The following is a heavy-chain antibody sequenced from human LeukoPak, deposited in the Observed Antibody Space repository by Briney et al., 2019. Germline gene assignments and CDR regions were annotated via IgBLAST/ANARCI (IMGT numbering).Heavy chain of an antibody. CDR1: GFTFSNFG. V-gene: IGHV3-21*01. D-gene: IGHD6-13*01. Sequence: GGSLRLSCAASGFTFSNFGMNWVRQAPGKGPEWVSSISDDGNYIYYGDSVKGRFTISRDNANNSLDLQMHSLRAEDTAVYYCASDPHSAAANWFDPWGQGTLVTVSS. J-gene: IGHJ5*02. CDR3: ASDPHSAAANWFDP. CDR2: ISDDGNYI.